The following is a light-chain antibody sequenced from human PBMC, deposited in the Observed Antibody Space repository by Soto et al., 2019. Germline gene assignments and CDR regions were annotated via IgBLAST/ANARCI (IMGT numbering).Light chain of an antibody. CDR3: QQYYSYPWT. V-gene: IGKV1-8*01. Sequence: IQMTQSPSSLSASVGDRVTITCRASQGISSYLAWYQQKPGKAPKLLIYAASTLQSGVPSRFSGSGSGTDFTLTINCLQSEDFATYYCQQYYSYPWTFGQGTKVDI. CDR1: QGISSY. CDR2: AAS. J-gene: IGKJ1*01.